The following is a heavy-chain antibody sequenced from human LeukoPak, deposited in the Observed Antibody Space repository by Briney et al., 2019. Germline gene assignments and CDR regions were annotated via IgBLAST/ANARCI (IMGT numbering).Heavy chain of an antibody. CDR1: GGSISRYY. D-gene: IGHD6-13*01. CDR2: IHYSGST. V-gene: IGHV4-59*08. J-gene: IGHJ5*02. CDR3: ATGRWGSSWFRGFDP. Sequence: SETLSLTCTVSGGSISRYYWSWIRQPPGKGLEWIGYIHYSGSTNYNPSLKSRVTISVDTSKNQFSLKLSSVTAADTAVSYCATGRWGSSWFRGFDPWGQGTLVTVSS.